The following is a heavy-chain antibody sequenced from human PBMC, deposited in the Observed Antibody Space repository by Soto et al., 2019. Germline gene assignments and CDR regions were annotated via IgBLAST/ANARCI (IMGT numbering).Heavy chain of an antibody. CDR2: INHSGST. D-gene: IGHD2-2*01. CDR1: GGSFSGYY. Sequence: PSETLSLTCAVYGGSFSGYYWSWIRQPPGKGLEWIGEINHSGSTNCNPSLKSRVTISVDTSKNQFSLKLSSVTAADTAVYYCAREGRVPAATDYYYYMDVWGKGTTVTVSS. V-gene: IGHV4-34*01. J-gene: IGHJ6*03. CDR3: AREGRVPAATDYYYYMDV.